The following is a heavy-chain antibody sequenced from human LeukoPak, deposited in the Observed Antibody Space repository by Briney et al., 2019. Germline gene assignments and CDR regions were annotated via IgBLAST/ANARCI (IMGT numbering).Heavy chain of an antibody. D-gene: IGHD1-26*01. CDR1: GGSFSGYY. CDR2: INHRGST. J-gene: IGHJ4*02. V-gene: IGHV4-34*01. CDR3: ARGTTVGAIGY. Sequence: SETLSLTCDVYGGSFSGYYWSWIRQPPGKGLEWIGEINHRGSTNYNPSLKSRVTISVDTSKNQFSLKLSSVTAADTAVYYCARGTTVGAIGYWGQGTLVTVSS.